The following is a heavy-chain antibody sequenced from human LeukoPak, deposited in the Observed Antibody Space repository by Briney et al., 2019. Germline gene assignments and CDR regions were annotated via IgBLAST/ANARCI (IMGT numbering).Heavy chain of an antibody. CDR3: ARVNAYYYGSGSKIFDY. CDR1: GGSISSSNW. Sequence: SETLSLPCAVSGGSISSSNWWSWVRQPPGKGLEWIGEIYHSGSTYYNPSLKSRVTISVDTSKNQFSLKLSSVTAADTAVYYCARVNAYYYGSGSKIFDYWGQGTLVTVSS. CDR2: IYHSGST. J-gene: IGHJ4*02. V-gene: IGHV4-4*02. D-gene: IGHD3-10*01.